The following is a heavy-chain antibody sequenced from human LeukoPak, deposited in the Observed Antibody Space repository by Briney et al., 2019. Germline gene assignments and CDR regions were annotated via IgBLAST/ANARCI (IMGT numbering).Heavy chain of an antibody. D-gene: IGHD3-9*01. CDR3: AKVGSYYDILTGFPA. CDR2: ITASGTAM. CDR1: GFTFSSYS. J-gene: IGHJ4*02. Sequence: GGSLRLSCAASGFTFSSYSMNWVRQAPGKGLEWVSHITASGTAMFYADSVKGRFTISRDNAKNSLYLQMNSLRDEDTAVYYCAKVGSYYDILTGFPAWGQGTLVTVSS. V-gene: IGHV3-48*02.